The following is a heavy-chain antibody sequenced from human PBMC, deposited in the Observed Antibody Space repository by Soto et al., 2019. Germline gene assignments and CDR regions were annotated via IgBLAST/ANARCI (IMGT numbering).Heavy chain of an antibody. V-gene: IGHV3-7*01. CDR3: ARDHRRPYGSGYYPGSY. CDR2: IKQDGSEK. Sequence: EVQLVESGGGLVQPGGSLRLSCAASGFTFSSYWMSWVRQAPGKGLEWVANIKQDGSEKYYVDSVKGRFTASRDNAENSLYLHMNSLRAEDTAVYYSARDHRRPYGSGYYPGSYWGQGTLVNVSS. CDR1: GFTFSSYW. D-gene: IGHD6-19*01. J-gene: IGHJ4*02.